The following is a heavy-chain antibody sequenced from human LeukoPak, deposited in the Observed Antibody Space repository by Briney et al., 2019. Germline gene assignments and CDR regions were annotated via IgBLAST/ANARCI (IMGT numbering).Heavy chain of an antibody. Sequence: PGGSLRLSGAASGFTFNSYWMHWFRQAPGKGLVWFSRISSDGSSTSYADSVKGRFTISRDNAKNTLYLQMNSLRAEDTAVYYCARALAVAGTGGHYWGQGTLVTVSP. CDR1: GFTFNSYW. CDR2: ISSDGSST. D-gene: IGHD6-19*01. V-gene: IGHV3-74*01. J-gene: IGHJ4*02. CDR3: ARALAVAGTGGHY.